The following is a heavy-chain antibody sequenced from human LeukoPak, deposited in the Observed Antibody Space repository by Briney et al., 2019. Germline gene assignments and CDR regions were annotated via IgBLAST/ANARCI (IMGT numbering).Heavy chain of an antibody. J-gene: IGHJ4*02. D-gene: IGHD7-27*01. CDR2: ISYDGSNK. CDR3: ARSFTNWGSEGTFDY. CDR1: GFTFSDHG. Sequence: PGRSLRLSCAASGFTFSDHGMHWVRQAPGKGLEWVAVISYDGSNKYYADSVKGRFTISRDNSKNTLYLQMNSLRAEDTAVYYCARSFTNWGSEGTFDYWGQGTLVTVSS. V-gene: IGHV3-30*19.